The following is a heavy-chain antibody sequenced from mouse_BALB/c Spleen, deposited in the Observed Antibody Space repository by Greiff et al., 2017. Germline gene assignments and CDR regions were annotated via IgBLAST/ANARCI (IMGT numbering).Heavy chain of an antibody. CDR2: IDPANGNT. J-gene: IGHJ4*01. Sequence: EVQLQESGAELVKPGASVKLSCTASGFNIKDTYMHWVKQRPEQGLEWIGRIDPANGNTKYDPKFQGKATITADTSSNTAYLQPSSLTSEDTAVYYCASAIYDGYYDYAMDYWGQGTSVTVSS. CDR3: ASAIYDGYYDYAMDY. V-gene: IGHV14-3*02. CDR1: GFNIKDTY. D-gene: IGHD2-3*01.